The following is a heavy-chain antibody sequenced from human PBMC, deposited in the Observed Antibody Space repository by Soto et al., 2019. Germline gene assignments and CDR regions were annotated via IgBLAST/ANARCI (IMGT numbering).Heavy chain of an antibody. CDR2: IYYSGST. D-gene: IGHD5-18*01. Sequence: PSETQSLTCTVSGGSIRSGDYYWSWIRQPPGKGLEWIGYIYYSGSTYYNPSLKSRVTISVDTSKNQFSLKLSSVTAADTAVYYCARGGDTAMVKYGAFDIWGQGTMVTVSS. J-gene: IGHJ3*02. CDR1: GGSIRSGDYY. CDR3: ARGGDTAMVKYGAFDI. V-gene: IGHV4-30-4*01.